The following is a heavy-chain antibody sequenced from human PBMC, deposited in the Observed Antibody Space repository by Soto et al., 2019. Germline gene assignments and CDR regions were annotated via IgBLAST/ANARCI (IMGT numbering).Heavy chain of an antibody. V-gene: IGHV4-4*02. Sequence: QMQLQESGPGLVKPSETLSLTCAVSSASIISEQRWSWVRQPPGKGLEWIGEIHHSGSTNNNPSLTSRVTMSVDKSKTQFSLNLNSVTAADTAVYYCARSFGWYSIDQWGQGTLVIVSS. D-gene: IGHD6-19*01. CDR3: ARSFGWYSIDQ. CDR2: IHHSGST. J-gene: IGHJ4*02. CDR1: SASIISEQR.